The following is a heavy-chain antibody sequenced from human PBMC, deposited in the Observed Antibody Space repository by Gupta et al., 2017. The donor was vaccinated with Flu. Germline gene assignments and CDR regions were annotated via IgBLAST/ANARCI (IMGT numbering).Heavy chain of an antibody. CDR3: AKRRDTGGSRSDGMDV. Sequence: EVQLLDSGGGLVQPGGSLSLSCSASGFTFSNYAMTWVRQAPGKGLEWVSAISGSGASTYYADSVRGRFTISRDNSKNTLYLQMDSLRAEDTAVYYCAKRRDTGGSRSDGMDVWGQGTTVTVSS. CDR2: ISGSGAST. CDR1: GFTFSNYA. V-gene: IGHV3-23*01. D-gene: IGHD2-15*01. J-gene: IGHJ6*02.